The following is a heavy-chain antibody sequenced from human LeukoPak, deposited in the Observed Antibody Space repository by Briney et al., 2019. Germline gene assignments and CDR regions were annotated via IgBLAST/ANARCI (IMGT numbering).Heavy chain of an antibody. D-gene: IGHD3-22*01. Sequence: GGSLRLSCAVSGFTFSNAWMNWVRQAPGKGLEWVGRIKSETDGGTIDYAAPVKGRFTILRDDSKNTLYLQVISLKTEDTAVYYCTTNYYDSTGFDYWGQGTLVTVSS. CDR1: GFTFSNAW. CDR3: TTNYYDSTGFDY. V-gene: IGHV3-15*07. CDR2: IKSETDGGTI. J-gene: IGHJ4*02.